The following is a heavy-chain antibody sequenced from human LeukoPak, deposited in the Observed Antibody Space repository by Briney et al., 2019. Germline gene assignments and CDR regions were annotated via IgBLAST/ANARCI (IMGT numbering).Heavy chain of an antibody. J-gene: IGHJ4*02. CDR1: GFTFSSYA. CDR2: ISDRGGST. Sequence: GGSLRLSCAASGFTFSSYAMSWVRQAPGKGLEWVSTISDRGGSTYYADSVKGRLTISRDNSKNTLYPQMNSLRAEDTALYYCAKLYCSGGTCYWPDYWGQGTLVTVSS. V-gene: IGHV3-23*01. CDR3: AKLYCSGGTCYWPDY. D-gene: IGHD2-15*01.